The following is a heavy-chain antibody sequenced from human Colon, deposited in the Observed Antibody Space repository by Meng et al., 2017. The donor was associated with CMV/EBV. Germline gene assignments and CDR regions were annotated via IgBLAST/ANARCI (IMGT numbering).Heavy chain of an antibody. V-gene: IGHV3-21*01. CDR3: ARDKKLELRGYYYYGMDV. CDR2: ISSSSSYI. Sequence: GESLKISCAASGFTFSSYSMNWVRQAPGKGLEWVSSISSSSSYIYYADSVKGRFTISRDNAKNSLYLQMNSLRAEDTAVYYCARDKKLELRGYYYYGMDVWGQGTLVTVSS. D-gene: IGHD1-7*01. J-gene: IGHJ6*02. CDR1: GFTFSSYS.